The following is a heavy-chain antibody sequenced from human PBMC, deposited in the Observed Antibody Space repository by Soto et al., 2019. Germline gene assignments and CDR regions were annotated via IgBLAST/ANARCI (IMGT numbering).Heavy chain of an antibody. CDR1: GGSISSGGYY. Sequence: TSETLSLTCTVSGGSISSGGYYWSWIRQHPGKGLEWIGYIYYSGSTYYNPSLKSRVTISVDTSKNQFSPKLSSVTAADTAVYYCASLNLEGYKYSLHAYWGQGALVTVSS. CDR3: ASLNLEGYKYSLHAY. J-gene: IGHJ4*02. V-gene: IGHV4-31*03. D-gene: IGHD3-3*01. CDR2: IYYSGST.